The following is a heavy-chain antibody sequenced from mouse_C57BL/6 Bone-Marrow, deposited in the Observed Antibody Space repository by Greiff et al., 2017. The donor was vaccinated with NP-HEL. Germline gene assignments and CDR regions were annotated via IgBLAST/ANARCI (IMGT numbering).Heavy chain of an antibody. CDR1: GYTFTSYT. CDR3: ASGLLSSYWYFDV. D-gene: IGHD2-10*01. V-gene: IGHV1-4*01. CDR2: INPSSGYT. J-gene: IGHJ1*03. Sequence: QVQLKESGAELARPGASVKMSCKASGYTFTSYTMHWVKQRPGQGLEWIGYINPSSGYTKYNQKFKDKATLTADKSSSTAYMQLSSLTSEDSAVYYCASGLLSSYWYFDVWGTGTTVTVSS.